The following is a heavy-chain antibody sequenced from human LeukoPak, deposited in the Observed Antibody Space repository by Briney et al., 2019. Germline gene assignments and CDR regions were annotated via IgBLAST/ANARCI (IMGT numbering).Heavy chain of an antibody. D-gene: IGHD1-20*01. J-gene: IGHJ4*02. CDR3: ASLYNWNRPIDY. CDR2: ISSSSSYI. Sequence: KTGGSLRLSCAASGFTFSSYSMNWVRQAPGKGLEWVSSISSSSSYIYYADSVKGRFTISRDNAKNSLYLQMNSLRAEDTAVYYCASLYNWNRPIDYWGQGTLVTVSS. V-gene: IGHV3-21*01. CDR1: GFTFSSYS.